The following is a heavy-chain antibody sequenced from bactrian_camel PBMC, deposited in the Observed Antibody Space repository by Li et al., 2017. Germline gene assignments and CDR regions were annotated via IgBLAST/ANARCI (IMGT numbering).Heavy chain of an antibody. CDR3: AIGWGATSTSNP. CDR1: GPVGTRC. V-gene: IGHV3S53*01. Sequence: VQLVESGGGSVQAGGSLRLSCAASGPVGTRCMGWFRQAPGKERVAVAVINRDGVTTYTDSVKGRFTISRDNAKNTFHLQLDSVKTEDTAMYYCAIGWGATSTSNPRGQGTQVTVS. D-gene: IGHD3*01. J-gene: IGHJ4*01. CDR2: INRDGVT.